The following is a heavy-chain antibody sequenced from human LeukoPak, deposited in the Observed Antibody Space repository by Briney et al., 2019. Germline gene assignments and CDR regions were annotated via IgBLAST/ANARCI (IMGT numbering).Heavy chain of an antibody. V-gene: IGHV4-59*01. D-gene: IGHD3-10*01. CDR2: IYYRGST. Sequence: PSETLSLTCTVSGGSISSYYWSWIRQPPGKGLEWIGDIYYRGSTTYNPSLKGRVTISVDTSKNQFSLRLTSVTAADTAMYYCASRTYYGSGPDYWGQGTLVTVSS. J-gene: IGHJ4*02. CDR3: ASRTYYGSGPDY. CDR1: GGSISSYY.